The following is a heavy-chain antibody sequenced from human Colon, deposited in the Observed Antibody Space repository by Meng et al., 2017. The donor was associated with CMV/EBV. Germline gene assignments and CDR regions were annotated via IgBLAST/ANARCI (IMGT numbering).Heavy chain of an antibody. CDR3: AREDYMFRGVIVGTIWFDP. CDR1: GYTLTGYN. CDR2: INPNSGET. V-gene: IGHV1-2*02. D-gene: IGHD3-10*01. Sequence: ASVKVSCKASGYTLTGYNLHWVRQAPGQGLEWMGWINPNSGETKSAQKFQGRVTMTRDTSINTAYMELSSLRSDDTAVYYCAREDYMFRGVIVGTIWFDPWGQGTLVTVSS. J-gene: IGHJ5*02.